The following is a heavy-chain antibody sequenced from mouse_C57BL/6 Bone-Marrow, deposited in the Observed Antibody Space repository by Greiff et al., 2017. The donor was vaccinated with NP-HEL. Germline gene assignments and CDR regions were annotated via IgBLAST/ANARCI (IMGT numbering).Heavy chain of an antibody. J-gene: IGHJ2*01. D-gene: IGHD1-1*01. CDR2: ISYDGSN. CDR1: GYSITSGYY. V-gene: IGHV3-6*01. CDR3: ARDLGDFGAITTVGYYFDY. Sequence: EVQLQESGPGLVKPSQSLSLTCSVTGYSITSGYYWNWIRQFPGNKLEWMGYISYDGSNNYNPSLKNRISITRDTSKNQFFLKLNSVTTEDTATYYCARDLGDFGAITTVGYYFDYWGQGTTLTVSS.